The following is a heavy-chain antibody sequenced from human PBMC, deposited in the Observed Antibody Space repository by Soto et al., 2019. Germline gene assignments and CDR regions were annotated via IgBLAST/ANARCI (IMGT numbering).Heavy chain of an antibody. CDR2: ISGSGGST. V-gene: IGHV3-23*01. Sequence: LRLSCAASGFTFSSYAMSWVRQAPGKGLEWVSAISGSGGSTYYADSVKGRFTISRDNSKNTLYLQMNSLRAEDTAVYYCAKDLYYYDSSGTYGLFDYWGQGTLVTVSS. J-gene: IGHJ4*02. CDR1: GFTFSSYA. D-gene: IGHD3-22*01. CDR3: AKDLYYYDSSGTYGLFDY.